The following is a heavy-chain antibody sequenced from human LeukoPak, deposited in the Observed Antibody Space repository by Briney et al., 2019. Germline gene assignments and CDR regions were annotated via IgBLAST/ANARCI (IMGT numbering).Heavy chain of an antibody. CDR3: AAASGAARPSYYYYYMGV. CDR1: GGSISSGSYY. D-gene: IGHD6-6*01. Sequence: SETLSLTCTVSGGSISSGSYYWSCIRQPAGKGLEWIGRIHTSGSTNYNPSLKSRVTMSVDRSKKQFSLKLSSVTAADTAVYYCAAASGAARPSYYYYYMGVLGKGTTVTVSS. V-gene: IGHV4-61*02. CDR2: IHTSGST. J-gene: IGHJ6*03.